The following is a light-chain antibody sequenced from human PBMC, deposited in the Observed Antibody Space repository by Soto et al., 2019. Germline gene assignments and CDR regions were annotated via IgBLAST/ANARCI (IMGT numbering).Light chain of an antibody. Sequence: QSVLTQPPSASGTPGQRVTISCSGSSSNIGSNYVYWYQQLPGTVPQLLIYRNSERPSGVPDRFSGSKSCTSASLAISGLRSEDEADYYCAAWADSLSGVVFGGGTKLTVL. J-gene: IGLJ2*01. V-gene: IGLV1-47*01. CDR1: SSNIGSNY. CDR3: AAWADSLSGVV. CDR2: RNS.